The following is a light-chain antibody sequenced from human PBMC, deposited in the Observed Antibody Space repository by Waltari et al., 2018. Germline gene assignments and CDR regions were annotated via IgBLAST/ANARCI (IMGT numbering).Light chain of an antibody. CDR1: STDVGGYNS. V-gene: IGLV2-23*02. CDR3: CSYAGGSIFDV. J-gene: IGLJ1*01. CDR2: DVS. Sequence: QSALTQPASVSGSPGQWITISCTGTSTDVGGYNSVSWYQQHPGKAPKNVIYDVSKRPSGVSNRFSGSKSGNTASLTISGLRAEDEADYYCCSYAGGSIFDVFGTGTKVTVL.